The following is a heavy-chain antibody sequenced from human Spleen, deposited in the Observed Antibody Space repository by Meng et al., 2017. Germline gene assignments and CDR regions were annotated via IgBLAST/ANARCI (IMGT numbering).Heavy chain of an antibody. Sequence: QVQLHQWGAGRLKPSETLSLTCAVYGGSFSGYYWSWIRQPPGKGLEWIGEINHSGSTNYNPSLKSRVTISVDTSKNQFSLKLSSVTAADTAVYYCARVSCSGYYSCWFDPWGQGTLVTVSS. V-gene: IGHV4-34*01. D-gene: IGHD3-22*01. CDR1: GGSFSGYY. CDR3: ARVSCSGYYSCWFDP. CDR2: INHSGST. J-gene: IGHJ5*02.